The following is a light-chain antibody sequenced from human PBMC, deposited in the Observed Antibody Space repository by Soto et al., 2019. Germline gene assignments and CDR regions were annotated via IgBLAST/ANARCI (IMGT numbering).Light chain of an antibody. V-gene: IGLV1-40*01. CDR2: SNN. CDR1: SSNSGAGYD. J-gene: IGLJ2*01. Sequence: QSVLTQPPSVSGAPGQRVTISCTGSSSNSGAGYDVHWYQQLPGTAPKLLIYSNNQRPSGVPDRFSGSKSGTSASLAISGLQSEDEAHYYCGAWDDTLNVLVFGGGTKLTVL. CDR3: GAWDDTLNVLV.